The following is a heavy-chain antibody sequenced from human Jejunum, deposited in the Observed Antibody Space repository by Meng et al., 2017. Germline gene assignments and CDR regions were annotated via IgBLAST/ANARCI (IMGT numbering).Heavy chain of an antibody. V-gene: IGHV3-11*01. CDR3: ARDHLPFGWFDP. J-gene: IGHJ5*02. CDR2: ISGRSSAI. CDR1: GFSFSDFY. D-gene: IGHD3-16*01. Sequence: QVRLVGAGGGLVKPGGSLRLSCAASGFSFSDFYMTWIRQAPGKGLEWVAYISGRSSAIYYADSVRGRFTISRDNAKNSVYLQMNSLRAEDTAVYYCARDHLPFGWFDPWGQGTLVTVSS.